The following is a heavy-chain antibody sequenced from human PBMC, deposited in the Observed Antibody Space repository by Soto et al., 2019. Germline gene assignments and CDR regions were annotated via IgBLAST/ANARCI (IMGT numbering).Heavy chain of an antibody. J-gene: IGHJ6*02. D-gene: IGHD2-15*01. CDR3: TTGSVEGI. CDR1: GFSVNEAW. Sequence: EVQLVESAGGLVKTGGSLRLSCVASGFSVNEAWMNWVRQAPGEGLEWVGRIKTSAGGGATDYAAPVQGRLTISRDDSKNALYLHMNSLRTEDTAIYYCTTGSVEGIWGQGTTVTVSS. CDR2: IKTSAGGGAT. V-gene: IGHV3-15*07.